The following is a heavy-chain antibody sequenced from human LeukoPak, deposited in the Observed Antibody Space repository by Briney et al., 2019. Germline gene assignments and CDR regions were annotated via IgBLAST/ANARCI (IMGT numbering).Heavy chain of an antibody. D-gene: IGHD3-10*01. Sequence: GGSLRLSCAATGFTFSNYWMTWVRQAPGKGLEWVANINENGGDKYYVDSVKGRFTISRDNAKNSQFLQMNSLRVEDTAVYYCARDRSGGFDPWGQGTLVTVSS. CDR2: INENGGDK. J-gene: IGHJ5*02. CDR1: GFTFSNYW. CDR3: ARDRSGGFDP. V-gene: IGHV3-7*01.